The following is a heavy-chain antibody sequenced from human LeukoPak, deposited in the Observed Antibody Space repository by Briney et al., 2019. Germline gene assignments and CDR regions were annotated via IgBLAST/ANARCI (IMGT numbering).Heavy chain of an antibody. Sequence: GGSLRLSCAASGFIFTTYAMIWVRQAPGKGLEWVSSISRSSTYIYYADSVKGRFTVSRDNAKNSLYLQMNSLRAEDTAVYYCASPGVAGRRYYFDYWGQGTLVTVSS. V-gene: IGHV3-21*01. J-gene: IGHJ4*02. CDR2: ISRSSTYI. D-gene: IGHD6-19*01. CDR3: ASPGVAGRRYYFDY. CDR1: GFIFTTYA.